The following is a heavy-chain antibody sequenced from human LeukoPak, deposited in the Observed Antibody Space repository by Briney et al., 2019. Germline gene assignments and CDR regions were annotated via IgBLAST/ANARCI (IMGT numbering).Heavy chain of an antibody. V-gene: IGHV3-9*01. Sequence: GRSLRLSCAASGFTFDDYAMHWVRQAPGKGLEWVSGISWNSGSIGYADSAKGRFTISRDNAKNSLYLQMNRLRAEDTALYYCAKDIRRGSSSWYGWNDYRGQGTLVTVSS. CDR2: ISWNSGSI. D-gene: IGHD6-13*01. CDR1: GFTFDDYA. J-gene: IGHJ4*02. CDR3: AKDIRRGSSSWYGWNDY.